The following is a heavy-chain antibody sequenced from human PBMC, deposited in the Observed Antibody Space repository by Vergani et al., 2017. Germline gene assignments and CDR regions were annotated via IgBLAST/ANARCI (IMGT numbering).Heavy chain of an antibody. V-gene: IGHV4-38-2*01. CDR2: IYHSGST. CDR3: ARKGYSSGCPFDY. J-gene: IGHJ4*02. CDR1: GYSISSGYY. D-gene: IGHD6-19*01. Sequence: QVQLQESGPGLVKPSETLSLTCAVSGYSISSGYYWGWIRQPPGKGLEWIGSIYHSGSTYYNPSLKSRVTISVDTSKNQFSLKLSSVTAADTAVYYCARKGYSSGCPFDYWGQGTLVTVSS.